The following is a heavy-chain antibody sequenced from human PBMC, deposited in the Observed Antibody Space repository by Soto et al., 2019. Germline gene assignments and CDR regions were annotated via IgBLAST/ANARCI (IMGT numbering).Heavy chain of an antibody. Sequence: GGSLRLSCAASGFTFNSYAMSWVRQAPGKGLEWVSAISGSGGSTYYADSVRGRFTISRDNSKNTLYLQMNSLRAEDTAVYYCAKAVRGSNSHAFDIWGQGTMVTVSS. V-gene: IGHV3-23*01. D-gene: IGHD1-1*01. J-gene: IGHJ3*02. CDR1: GFTFNSYA. CDR3: AKAVRGSNSHAFDI. CDR2: ISGSGGST.